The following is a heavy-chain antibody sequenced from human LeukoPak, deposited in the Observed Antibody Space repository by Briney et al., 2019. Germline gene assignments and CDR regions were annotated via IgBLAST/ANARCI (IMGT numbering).Heavy chain of an antibody. V-gene: IGHV3-30*02. Sequence: PGGSLRLSCAASGFSFSAYGMHWVRQAPGKGLEWVAYIWYDGSNKEYANFVKGRFTISRDTSKSTVNLQMNSLRPEDTAVYYCARDLLGLPRKYFDSWGQGTLVTVSS. D-gene: IGHD3-16*01. CDR3: ARDLLGLPRKYFDS. J-gene: IGHJ4*02. CDR2: IWYDGSNK. CDR1: GFSFSAYG.